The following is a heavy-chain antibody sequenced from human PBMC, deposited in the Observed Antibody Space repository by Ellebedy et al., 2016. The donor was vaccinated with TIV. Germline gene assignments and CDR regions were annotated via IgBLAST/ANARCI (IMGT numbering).Heavy chain of an antibody. CDR3: TGNQGWLPNI. CDR2: MKLDGSEG. CDR1: GFTFRTTW. J-gene: IGHJ1*01. D-gene: IGHD6-19*01. V-gene: IGHV3-7*04. Sequence: GGSLRLXXAVSGFTFRTTWMSWVRQAPGKGLQWVAIMKLDGSEGYYVDAVKGRFTISRDNAKNSLYLQMNSLRADDTAVYYCTGNQGWLPNIWGQGTLVTVSS.